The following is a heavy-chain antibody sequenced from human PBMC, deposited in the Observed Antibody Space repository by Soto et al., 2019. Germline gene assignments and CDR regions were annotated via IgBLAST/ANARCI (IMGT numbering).Heavy chain of an antibody. V-gene: IGHV4-30-4*01. CDR3: ARDQSNSADYFDY. J-gene: IGHJ4*02. D-gene: IGHD1-1*01. CDR1: GGSISSDDYF. Sequence: SETLSLTCTVSGGSISSDDYFWTWIRQPPGKGLEWIGYIYYTGRTNYNPSLESRLTISIDRSKNQFSLTLSSVSAADTALYYCARDQSNSADYFDYWGQGTLVTVSS. CDR2: IYYTGRT.